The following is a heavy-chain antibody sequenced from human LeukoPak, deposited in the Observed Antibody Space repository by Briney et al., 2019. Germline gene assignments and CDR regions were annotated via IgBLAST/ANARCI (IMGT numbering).Heavy chain of an antibody. D-gene: IGHD6-13*01. Sequence: GGSLRLSCSAXEXXFGXYAXXXVXXXPXXXXXYXSDISSNGRDXXXAASVRGRFFISRVNSNNTLYLQMISLRPEDTAMYYCARLAAAGHSDYWGQGSLVAVSS. CDR2: ISSNGRDX. V-gene: IGHV3-64D*06. CDR1: EXXFGXYA. CDR3: ARLAAAGHSDY. J-gene: IGHJ4*02.